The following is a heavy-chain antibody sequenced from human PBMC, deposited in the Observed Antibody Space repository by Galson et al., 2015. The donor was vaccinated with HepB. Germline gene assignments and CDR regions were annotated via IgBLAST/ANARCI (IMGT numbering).Heavy chain of an antibody. Sequence: SVKVSCKASGYTFTSYGISWVRQAPGQGLEWMGWISAYNGNTNYAQKLQGRVTMTTDTSTSTAYMELRSLRSDDTAVYYCARINEYSYGRQIRDAFDIWGQGTMVTVSS. D-gene: IGHD5-18*01. CDR1: GYTFTSYG. V-gene: IGHV1-18*01. CDR3: ARINEYSYGRQIRDAFDI. J-gene: IGHJ3*02. CDR2: ISAYNGNT.